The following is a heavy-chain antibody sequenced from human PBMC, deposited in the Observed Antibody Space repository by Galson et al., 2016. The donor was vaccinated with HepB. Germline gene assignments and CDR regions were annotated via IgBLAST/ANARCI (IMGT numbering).Heavy chain of an antibody. Sequence: SLRLSCAASGFTFSGFAMTWVRQAPGKGLEWVSSISDSGDRTYYADSVKGRFTISRDNSKNTLYLQMNSLRAEDTAGYYCAKLSVGTLFDPWGQGTLVTVS. CDR2: ISDSGDRT. CDR1: GFTFSGFA. J-gene: IGHJ5*02. V-gene: IGHV3-23*01. D-gene: IGHD4-23*01. CDR3: AKLSVGTLFDP.